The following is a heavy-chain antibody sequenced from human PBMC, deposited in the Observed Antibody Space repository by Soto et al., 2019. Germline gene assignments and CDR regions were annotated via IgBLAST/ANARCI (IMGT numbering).Heavy chain of an antibody. J-gene: IGHJ4*02. D-gene: IGHD5-12*01. CDR3: ARRVIVATIDF. Sequence: SETLSLTCSVSGGSISSSNDYWGWIRQPPGKGLEWIGSIYIGSRTFYNPSLKSRVTISADTSKNQFSLNLNSVTAADTAIYYCARRVIVATIDFWGQGTLVTVSS. CDR2: IYIGSRT. CDR1: GGSISSSNDY. V-gene: IGHV4-39*01.